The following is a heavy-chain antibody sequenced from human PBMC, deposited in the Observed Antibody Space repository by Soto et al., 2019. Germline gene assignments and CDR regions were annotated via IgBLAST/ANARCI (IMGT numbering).Heavy chain of an antibody. Sequence: QVQLVQSGAEEKKPGASVKVSCKASGYTFTSYAMHWVRQAPGQRLEWMGWINAGNGNTKYSQKFQGRFTITRDTSASTAYMELSSLRSEDTAVYYCARGGIFDSSGYYYFSAFDIWGQGTMVTVSS. CDR1: GYTFTSYA. CDR3: ARGGIFDSSGYYYFSAFDI. CDR2: INAGNGNT. V-gene: IGHV1-3*05. J-gene: IGHJ3*02. D-gene: IGHD3-22*01.